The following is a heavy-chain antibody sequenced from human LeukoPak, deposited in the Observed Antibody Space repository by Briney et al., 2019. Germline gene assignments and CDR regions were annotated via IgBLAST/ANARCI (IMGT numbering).Heavy chain of an antibody. CDR1: GYTLTELS. CDR2: FDPEDGET. D-gene: IGHD3-22*01. CDR3: ATLNDSSGYRYWDFDL. Sequence: ASVTVSCKVSGYTLTELSMHWVRQAPGKGLEWMGGFDPEDGETIYAQKFQGRVTMTEDTSTDTAYMELSSLRSEDTAVYYCATLNDSSGYRYWDFDLWGRGTLVTVSA. J-gene: IGHJ2*01. V-gene: IGHV1-24*01.